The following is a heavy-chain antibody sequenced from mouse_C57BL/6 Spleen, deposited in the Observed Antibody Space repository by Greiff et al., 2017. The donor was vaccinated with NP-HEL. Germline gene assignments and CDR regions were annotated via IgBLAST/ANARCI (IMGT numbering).Heavy chain of an antibody. D-gene: IGHD2-2*01. J-gene: IGHJ2*01. CDR2: IHPNSGST. V-gene: IGHV1-64*01. Sequence: QVHVKQPGAELVKPGASVKLSCKASGYTFTSYWMHWVKQRPGQGLEWIGMIHPNSGSTNYNEKFKSKATLTVDKSSSTAYMQLSSLTSEDSAVYYCARWLRREDYFDYWGQGTTLTVSS. CDR3: ARWLRREDYFDY. CDR1: GYTFTSYW.